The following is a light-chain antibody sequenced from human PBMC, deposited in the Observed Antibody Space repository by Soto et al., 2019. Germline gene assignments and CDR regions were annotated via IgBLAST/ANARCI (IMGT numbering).Light chain of an antibody. CDR1: QSVNSN. V-gene: IGKV3-11*01. Sequence: EIVMTQSPATLSVSPVERATLSCRASQSVNSNLAWYQQKPGQAPRLLIYDASNRATDIPARFSGSGSGTDFTLTISSLEPEDFAVYYCQQRSSWPRTFGQGTKVDIK. J-gene: IGKJ1*01. CDR3: QQRSSWPRT. CDR2: DAS.